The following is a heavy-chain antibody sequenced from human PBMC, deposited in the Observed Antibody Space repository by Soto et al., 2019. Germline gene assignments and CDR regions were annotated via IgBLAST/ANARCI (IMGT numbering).Heavy chain of an antibody. Sequence: GGSLRLSCAASGFTFSDYYMTWIRQAPGKGLEWVSKISGSGTTIYYADSVKGRFTVSRDNAKNSVYLQMDSLRAEDTAVYYCASGPYYHASAYWGQGTLVTVSS. V-gene: IGHV3-11*01. CDR2: ISGSGTTI. CDR3: ASGPYYHASAY. D-gene: IGHD3-10*01. J-gene: IGHJ4*02. CDR1: GFTFSDYY.